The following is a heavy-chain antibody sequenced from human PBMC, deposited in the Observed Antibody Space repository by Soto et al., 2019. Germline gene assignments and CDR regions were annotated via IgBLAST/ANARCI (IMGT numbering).Heavy chain of an antibody. CDR1: GFTFSSYA. CDR2: ISGSGGST. D-gene: IGHD6-19*01. V-gene: IGHV3-23*01. J-gene: IGHJ4*02. CDR3: AKDRIAVAGTGDFDY. Sequence: GGSLRLSCAASGFTFSSYAKSWVRHAPGKGLEWVSVISGSGGSTYYADSVKGRFTISRDNSKNMVYLQMNSLRPEDTAVYYCAKDRIAVAGTGDFDYWGQGTLVTVSS.